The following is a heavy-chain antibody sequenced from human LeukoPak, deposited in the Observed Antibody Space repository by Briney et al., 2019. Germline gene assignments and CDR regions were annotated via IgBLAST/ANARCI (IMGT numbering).Heavy chain of an antibody. D-gene: IGHD2-8*02. CDR1: GFTFSSHS. J-gene: IGHJ4*02. CDR2: ISPSGDST. CDR3: ARRLTGGVTDFFDF. V-gene: IGHV3-23*01. Sequence: GGSLKLSCAASGFTFSSHSMSWVRPPPGEGLEWVAAISPSGDSTTYRDSVKGQFTISRDNSRNRLYLQMNTLTVEDTAIYYSARRLTGGVTDFFDFWGQGALVTVS.